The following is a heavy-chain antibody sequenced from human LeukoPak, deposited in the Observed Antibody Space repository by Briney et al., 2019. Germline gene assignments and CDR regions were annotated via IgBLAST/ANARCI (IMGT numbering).Heavy chain of an antibody. V-gene: IGHV3-7*05. D-gene: IGHD4-17*01. Sequence: PGESLRLSCAASGFTFSNYWMSWVRQAPGKGLEWVANIRQDGGEKYYVDSVKGRFTISRDNAKNSLYLQMNSLRAEDTAVYYCARVEHNDYGDYANFDYWGQGILVTVSS. CDR2: IRQDGGEK. J-gene: IGHJ4*02. CDR3: ARVEHNDYGDYANFDY. CDR1: GFTFSNYW.